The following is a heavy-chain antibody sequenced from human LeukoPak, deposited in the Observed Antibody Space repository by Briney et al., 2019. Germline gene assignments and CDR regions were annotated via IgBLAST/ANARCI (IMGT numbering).Heavy chain of an antibody. CDR2: IYYTGNT. D-gene: IGHD3-3*02. V-gene: IGHV4-39*01. Sequence: SETLSLTCTVSGGSITSSTYYWGWIRQPPGKGLEWIGIIYYTGNTHYNPSLKSRVTISVDTSKNQFSLNLSSVTAADTAVYYCARGQFWSGYSIWGQGTLVTVSS. CDR3: ARGQFWSGYSI. J-gene: IGHJ4*02. CDR1: GGSITSSTYY.